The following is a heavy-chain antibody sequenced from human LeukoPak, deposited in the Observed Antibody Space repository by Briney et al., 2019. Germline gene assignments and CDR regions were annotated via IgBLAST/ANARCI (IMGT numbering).Heavy chain of an antibody. V-gene: IGHV4-34*01. Sequence: SETLSLICAVYGGSFSGYYWSWIRQPPGKGLEWIGEINHSGSTNYNPSLKSRVTISVDTSKNQFSLKLSSVTAADTAVYYCARGLRFLMTTVKVPFDYWGQGTLVTVSS. CDR2: INHSGST. D-gene: IGHD4-17*01. CDR1: GGSFSGYY. J-gene: IGHJ4*02. CDR3: ARGLRFLMTTVKVPFDY.